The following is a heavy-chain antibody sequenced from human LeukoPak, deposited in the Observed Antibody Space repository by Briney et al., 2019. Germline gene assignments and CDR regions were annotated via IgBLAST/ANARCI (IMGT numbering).Heavy chain of an antibody. CDR3: ARTPRSSGYYGGLFDY. CDR1: GYSISSGYY. V-gene: IGHV4-38-2*02. CDR2: IYHIGST. Sequence: SETLSLTCTVSGYSISSGYYWGWIRQPPGKGLEWIGSIYHIGSTYYKPSLKSRVTISVDTSKNQFSLKLSSVTAADTAVYYCARTPRSSGYYGGLFDYWGQGTLVTVSS. J-gene: IGHJ4*02. D-gene: IGHD3-22*01.